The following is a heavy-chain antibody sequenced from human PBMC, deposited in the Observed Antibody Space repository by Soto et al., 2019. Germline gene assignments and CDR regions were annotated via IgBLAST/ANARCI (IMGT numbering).Heavy chain of an antibody. D-gene: IGHD2-8*01. V-gene: IGHV3-23*01. Sequence: GGSLRLSFAASGFNFAKYAMNWVSQDPGQGLEWVSAISGGRSTAYYADSVKGRFTISRDNSRNTVHLQIDSLRVEDTAIYYCAKELEIVLMVHAASDSWGQGIPVTVSS. CDR2: ISGGRSTA. J-gene: IGHJ4*02. CDR3: AKELEIVLMVHAASDS. CDR1: GFNFAKYA.